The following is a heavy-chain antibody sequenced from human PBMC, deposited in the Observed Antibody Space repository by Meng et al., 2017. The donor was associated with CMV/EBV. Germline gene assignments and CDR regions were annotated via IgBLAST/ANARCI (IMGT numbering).Heavy chain of an antibody. D-gene: IGHD1-26*01. CDR3: ARRPGIRSGSYYNWFDP. Sequence: SVKVSCKAFGYTFTSYYMHWVRQAPGQGLEWMGRIIPILGIANYAQKFQGRVTITADKSTSTAYMELSSLRSEDTAVYYCARRPGIRSGSYYNWFDPWGQGTLVTVSS. CDR2: IIPILGIA. V-gene: IGHV1-69*02. CDR1: GYTFTSYY. J-gene: IGHJ5*02.